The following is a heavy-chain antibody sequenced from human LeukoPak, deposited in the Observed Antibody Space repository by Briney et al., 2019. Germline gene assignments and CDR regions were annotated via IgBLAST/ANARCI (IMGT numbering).Heavy chain of an antibody. CDR1: GGSISSYY. V-gene: IGHV4-59*01. D-gene: IGHD3-10*01. CDR3: ASRPYYPYGMDV. J-gene: IGHJ6*02. CDR2: IYYSGST. Sequence: SETLSLTCTVSGGSISSYYWSWIRQPPGKGLEWIGYIYYSGSTNYNPSLKSRVTISVDTSKNQFSLKLSSVTAADTAVYYCASRPYYPYGMDVWGQGTTVTVSS.